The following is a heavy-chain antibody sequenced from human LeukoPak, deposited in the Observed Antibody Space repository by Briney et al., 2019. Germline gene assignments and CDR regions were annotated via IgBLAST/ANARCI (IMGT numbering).Heavy chain of an antibody. V-gene: IGHV3-23*01. CDR3: AKDARTGVWNIGDSWLDP. D-gene: IGHD2/OR15-2a*01. Sequence: GASLRLSCAASGFSFKNFAMTWVRQAPGKGLEWVSGLSDSGASTFYAESVRGRFTISRDNSKNILYLHMNSLRAEDTAVYYCAKDARTGVWNIGDSWLDPWGQGTLVTVSS. CDR2: LSDSGAST. CDR1: GFSFKNFA. J-gene: IGHJ5*02.